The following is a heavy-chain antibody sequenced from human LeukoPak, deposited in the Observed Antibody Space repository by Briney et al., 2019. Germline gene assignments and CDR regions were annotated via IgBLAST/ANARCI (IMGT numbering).Heavy chain of an antibody. CDR3: ATAGLERGNYYYGMDV. CDR2: FDPEDGET. Sequence: ASVKVSCKASGYTFTSYGISWVRQAPGKGLEWMGGFDPEDGETIYAQKFQGRVTMTEDTSTDTAYMELSSLRSEDTAVYYCATAGLERGNYYYGMDVWGQGTTVTVSS. CDR1: GYTFTSYG. V-gene: IGHV1-24*01. D-gene: IGHD1-1*01. J-gene: IGHJ6*02.